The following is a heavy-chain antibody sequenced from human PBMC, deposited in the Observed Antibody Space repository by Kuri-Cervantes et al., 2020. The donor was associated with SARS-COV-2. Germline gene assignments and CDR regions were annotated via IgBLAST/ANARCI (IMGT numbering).Heavy chain of an antibody. Sequence: GESLKISCAAPGFTFSSYWMHWVRQAPGKGLVWVTRINSDGSSTSYADSVKGRFTISRDNAKNTLYLQMNSLRAEDTAVYYCARAPSPNSSGWYGYYYYYGMDVWGQGTTVTVSS. J-gene: IGHJ6*02. V-gene: IGHV3-74*01. D-gene: IGHD6-19*01. CDR2: INSDGSST. CDR1: GFTFSSYW. CDR3: ARAPSPNSSGWYGYYYYYGMDV.